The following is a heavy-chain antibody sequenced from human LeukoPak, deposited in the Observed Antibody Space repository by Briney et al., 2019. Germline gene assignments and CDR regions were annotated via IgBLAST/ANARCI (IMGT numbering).Heavy chain of an antibody. J-gene: IGHJ4*02. CDR2: IYYSGIT. V-gene: IGHV4-39*01. Sequence: PSETLSLTCTVSGGSISRSSYYWGWIRQPPGKGLEWIGTIYYSGITYYNPSLKSRVTISVDTSKSRFSLKLSSVTAADTAVYYCARLPRYDFWSWGQGTLVTVSS. CDR1: GGSISRSSYY. D-gene: IGHD3-3*01. CDR3: ARLPRYDFWS.